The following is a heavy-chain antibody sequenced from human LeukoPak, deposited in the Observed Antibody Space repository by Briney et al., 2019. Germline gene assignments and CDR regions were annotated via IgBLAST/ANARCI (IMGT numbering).Heavy chain of an antibody. V-gene: IGHV3-30*04. CDR2: ISYDGSNK. CDR1: GFTFSSYA. Sequence: SLRLSCAASGFTFSSYAMHWVRQAPGKGLEWVALISYDGSNKYYADSVKGRFTISRDNSKNTLYLQMNSLRAEDTAVYYCARVGHDYGDYWGQGTLVTVSS. D-gene: IGHD3/OR15-3a*01. J-gene: IGHJ4*02. CDR3: ARVGHDYGDY.